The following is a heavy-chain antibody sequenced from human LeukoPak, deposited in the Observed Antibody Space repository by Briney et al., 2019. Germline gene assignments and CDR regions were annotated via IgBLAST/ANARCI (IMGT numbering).Heavy chain of an antibody. CDR1: GFTFDDYA. J-gene: IGHJ3*02. CDR3: AKDRVRGVIKTVAFDI. CDR2: ISWNSGSI. D-gene: IGHD3-10*01. Sequence: GRSLRLSCAASGFTFDDYAMHWVRQAPGKGLEWVSGISWNSGSIGYADSVKGRFTISRDNAKNSLYLQMNSLRAEDTALYYCAKDRVRGVIKTVAFDIWGQGTMVTVSS. V-gene: IGHV3-9*01.